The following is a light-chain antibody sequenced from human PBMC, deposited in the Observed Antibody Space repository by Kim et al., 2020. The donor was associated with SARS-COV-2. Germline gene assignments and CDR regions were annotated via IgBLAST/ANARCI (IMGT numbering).Light chain of an antibody. CDR1: QSVSSN. Sequence: EIVMTQSPATLSVSPGERATLSCRASQSVSSNLAWYQQKPGQAPRLHIYGASTRATVIPASFSGSGSGTEFTLTISSLQSEEFAVYYCHQYNNWRPHTFGEGTKVEIK. CDR2: GAS. J-gene: IGKJ4*01. V-gene: IGKV3-15*01. CDR3: HQYNNWRPHT.